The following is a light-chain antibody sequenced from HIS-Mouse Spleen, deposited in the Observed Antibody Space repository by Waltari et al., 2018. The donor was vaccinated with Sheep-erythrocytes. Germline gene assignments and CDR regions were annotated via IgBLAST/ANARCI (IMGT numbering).Light chain of an antibody. CDR3: KENNSSLT. Sequence: IQMTQSPSTLSASVGDRVTITCRASQSISSWLAWYQQKPGKALKLLIYKASSLESGVPATFSGSGSGTEFSLTISRLQPHDFATYYFKENNSSLTFGPGTKVD. V-gene: IGKV1-5*03. CDR1: QSISSW. CDR2: KAS. J-gene: IGKJ3*01.